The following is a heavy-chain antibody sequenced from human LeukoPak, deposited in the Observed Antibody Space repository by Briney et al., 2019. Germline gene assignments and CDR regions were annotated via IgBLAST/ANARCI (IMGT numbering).Heavy chain of an antibody. Sequence: GESLKISCKGSGYSFTRYWIGWVRQMPGKGLEWMGIIYPGDSDTRYSPSFQGQVTISADKSISTAYLQWSSLKASDTAMYYCARGYYYDSSGYFFGYWGQGTLVTVSS. D-gene: IGHD3-22*01. CDR2: IYPGDSDT. J-gene: IGHJ4*02. CDR1: GYSFTRYW. CDR3: ARGYYYDSSGYFFGY. V-gene: IGHV5-51*01.